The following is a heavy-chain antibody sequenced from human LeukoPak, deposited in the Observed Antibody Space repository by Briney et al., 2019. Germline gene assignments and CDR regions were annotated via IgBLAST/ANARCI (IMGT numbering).Heavy chain of an antibody. CDR3: ARVRGYYFDY. J-gene: IGHJ4*02. CDR1: GFTFSSYS. Sequence: GGCVRLSCAASGFTFSSYSMNWARQAPGKELEWVSFISSSSSYIYYADSVKGRFTISRDNAKKSLFLQMNSLRAEDTAVYYCARVRGYYFDYWGKGTVDPVSS. V-gene: IGHV3-21*01. CDR2: ISSSSSYI.